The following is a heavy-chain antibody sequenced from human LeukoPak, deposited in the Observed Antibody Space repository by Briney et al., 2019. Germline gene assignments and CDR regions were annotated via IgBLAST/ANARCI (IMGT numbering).Heavy chain of an antibody. J-gene: IGHJ4*02. D-gene: IGHD5-18*01. CDR1: GFTFSSYA. CDR2: ISGSGGST. Sequence: GGSLRLSCAASGFTFSSYAMSWVRQAPGKGLEWVSAISGSGGSTYYADSVKGRFTISRDDSKNTLYLQMNSLRAEDTAVYYCAKLYSYGYVGYWGQGTLVTVSS. V-gene: IGHV3-23*01. CDR3: AKLYSYGYVGY.